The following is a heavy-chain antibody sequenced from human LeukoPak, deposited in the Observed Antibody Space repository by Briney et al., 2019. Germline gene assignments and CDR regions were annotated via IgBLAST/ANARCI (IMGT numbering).Heavy chain of an antibody. J-gene: IGHJ6*02. CDR2: IWSDGNTT. CDR1: GFTFSSYG. V-gene: IGHV3-33*01. D-gene: IGHD6-13*01. Sequence: PGGSLRLSCAASGFTFSSYGMHWVRQAPGKGLEWVAVIWSDGNTTTYAASVKDRFTISRDNSKNTLHLQMSSLRAEDTALYYCARGQPPSYYNMDIWGQGTTVTVS. CDR3: ARGQPPSYYNMDI.